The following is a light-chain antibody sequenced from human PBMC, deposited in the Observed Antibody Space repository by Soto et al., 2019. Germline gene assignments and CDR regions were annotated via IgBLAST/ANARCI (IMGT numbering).Light chain of an antibody. V-gene: IGKV3-15*01. Sequence: EIARTQSPATMSASPGQTTTLSCRASQSVSRNLAWYQQKHGQAPSLLIYGASTRATGTPDRFSGSGSGTDFTLTISRLETEDFAVYYCQQYGSSTITFGQGTRLEIK. CDR2: GAS. J-gene: IGKJ5*01. CDR1: QSVSRN. CDR3: QQYGSSTIT.